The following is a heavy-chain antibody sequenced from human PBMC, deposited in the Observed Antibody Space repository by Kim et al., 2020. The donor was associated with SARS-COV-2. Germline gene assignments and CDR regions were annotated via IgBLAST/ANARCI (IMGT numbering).Heavy chain of an antibody. CDR3: ARSGRGDF. Sequence: DGSEKNYVDSVKGRFTISRDNAKNSLYLQMNSLRAEDTAIYYCARSGRGDFWGQGTLVTVSS. D-gene: IGHD1-26*01. CDR2: DGSEK. V-gene: IGHV3-7*01. J-gene: IGHJ4*02.